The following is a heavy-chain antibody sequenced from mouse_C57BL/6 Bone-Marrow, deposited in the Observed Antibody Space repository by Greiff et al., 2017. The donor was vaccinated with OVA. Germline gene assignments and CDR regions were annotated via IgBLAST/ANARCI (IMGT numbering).Heavy chain of an antibody. D-gene: IGHD4-1*01. Sequence: EVKLEESGGGLVQPGGSMKLSCVASGFTFSNYWMNWVRQSPEKGLEWVAQIRLKSDNYATHYAESVKGRFTISRDDSKSSVYLQMNNVRAEDTGIYYCTKLGRGGYYAMDYWGQGTSVTVSS. J-gene: IGHJ4*01. CDR3: TKLGRGGYYAMDY. V-gene: IGHV6-3*01. CDR1: GFTFSNYW. CDR2: IRLKSDNYAT.